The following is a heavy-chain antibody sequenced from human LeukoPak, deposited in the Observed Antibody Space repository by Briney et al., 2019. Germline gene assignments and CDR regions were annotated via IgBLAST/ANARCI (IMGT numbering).Heavy chain of an antibody. D-gene: IGHD6-6*01. Sequence: PGGSLRLSCAASGFTFSSYWMSWVRQAPGKGLEWVANIKQDGSEKYYVDSVKGRFTISRDNAKNSLYPQMNSLRAEDTAVYYCARDSSSSSWAYYYYYGMDVWGQGTTVTVSS. CDR1: GFTFSSYW. CDR2: IKQDGSEK. V-gene: IGHV3-7*01. J-gene: IGHJ6*02. CDR3: ARDSSSSSWAYYYYYGMDV.